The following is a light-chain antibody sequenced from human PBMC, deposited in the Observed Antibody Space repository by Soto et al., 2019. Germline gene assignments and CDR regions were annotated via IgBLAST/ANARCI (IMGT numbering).Light chain of an antibody. V-gene: IGKV1-5*03. CDR3: QQYDSYSPFT. Sequence: DIQMTQSPSTLSASVGDRVTMTCRASQTISGWLAWYQQKPGKAPNLLIYEASTLETGVPSRFSASGSATEFTLTISNLQPDDFATYYCQQYDSYSPFTFGQGTKLDIK. CDR1: QTISGW. J-gene: IGKJ2*01. CDR2: EAS.